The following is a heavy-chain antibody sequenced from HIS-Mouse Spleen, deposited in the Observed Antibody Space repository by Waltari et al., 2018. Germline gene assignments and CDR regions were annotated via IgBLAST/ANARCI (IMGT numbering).Heavy chain of an antibody. D-gene: IGHD2-2*01. CDR2: ISSSSSTI. Sequence: EVQLVESGGGLVQPGGSLRLSCAASGFTFSSYSMNWVRQAPGKGLEWVSYISSSSSTIYYADSGKGRFTISRDNAKNSLYLQMNSLRDEDTAVYYCARDNTPLPKDIVVVPAAITMVRGGFDIWGQGTMVTVSS. V-gene: IGHV3-48*02. CDR1: GFTFSSYS. J-gene: IGHJ3*02. CDR3: ARDNTPLPKDIVVVPAAITMVRGGFDI.